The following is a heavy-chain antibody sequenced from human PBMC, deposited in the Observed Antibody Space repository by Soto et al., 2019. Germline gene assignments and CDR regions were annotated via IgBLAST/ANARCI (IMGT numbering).Heavy chain of an antibody. CDR1: GYSFTRFW. Sequence: GESLKISCKGSGYSFTRFWIAWVRQMPGKGLEWMGIIYPGDSDTRYSPSFQGQVTISADKSISTAYLQWSSLRASDTAMYFCARLHYDFWSGFSSPNSFDSWGQGTLVTVSS. CDR3: ARLHYDFWSGFSSPNSFDS. J-gene: IGHJ4*02. CDR2: IYPGDSDT. D-gene: IGHD3-3*01. V-gene: IGHV5-51*01.